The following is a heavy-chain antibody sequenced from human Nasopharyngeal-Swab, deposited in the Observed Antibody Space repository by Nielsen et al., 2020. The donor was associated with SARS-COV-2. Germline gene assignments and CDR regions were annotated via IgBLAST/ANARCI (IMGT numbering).Heavy chain of an antibody. CDR3: ARGRVGSSWYYYMDV. V-gene: IGHV4-34*01. Sequence: WIRQPPGKGLEWIGEINHSGSTNYNPSLKSRVTISVDTSKNQFSLKLSSVTAADTAVYYCARGRVGSSWYYYMDVWGKGTTVTVSS. CDR2: INHSGST. J-gene: IGHJ6*03. D-gene: IGHD6-13*01.